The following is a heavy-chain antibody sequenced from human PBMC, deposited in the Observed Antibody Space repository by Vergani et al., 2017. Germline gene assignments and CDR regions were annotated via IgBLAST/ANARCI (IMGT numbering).Heavy chain of an antibody. CDR1: GGSFSTGGQS. J-gene: IGHJ3*01. CDR2: IYTSGAT. Sequence: QVQLQESGPGLVKPSQTLSLTCTVSGGSFSTGGQSWTWLRQSAGKGLEWIGRIYTSGATNYNPALRSRASMSVDPSKKQFSLKLTSVTAADTAVYYCARDGGEYDKDALDVWGQGTTVTVSS. D-gene: IGHD2-21*01. CDR3: ARDGGEYDKDALDV. V-gene: IGHV4-61*02.